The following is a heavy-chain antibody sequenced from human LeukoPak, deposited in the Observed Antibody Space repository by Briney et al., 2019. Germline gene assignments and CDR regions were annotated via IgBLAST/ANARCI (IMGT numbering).Heavy chain of an antibody. CDR1: GYTFTSYD. D-gene: IGHD6-6*01. V-gene: IGHV1-69*13. Sequence: GASVKVSCKASGYTFTSYDISWVRQAPGQGLEWMGGIIPIFGTANYAQKFQGRVTITADESTSTAYMELSSLRSEDTAVYYCARESRVEYSALIGMDVWGQGTTVTVSS. J-gene: IGHJ6*02. CDR2: IIPIFGTA. CDR3: ARESRVEYSALIGMDV.